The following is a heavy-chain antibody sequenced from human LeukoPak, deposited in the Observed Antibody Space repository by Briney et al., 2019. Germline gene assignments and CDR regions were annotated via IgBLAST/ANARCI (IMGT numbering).Heavy chain of an antibody. CDR1: GFTFSSYA. D-gene: IGHD2-2*01. CDR3: ASHAPYCSSTSCYPGGFDY. J-gene: IGHJ4*02. CDR2: ISYDGSNK. V-gene: IGHV3-30-3*01. Sequence: PGRSLRLSCAASGFTFSSYAMHWVRQAPGKGLEWVAVISYDGSNKYYADSVKGRFTISRDNSKNTPYLQMNSLRAEDTAVYYCASHAPYCSSTSCYPGGFDYWGQGTLVTVSS.